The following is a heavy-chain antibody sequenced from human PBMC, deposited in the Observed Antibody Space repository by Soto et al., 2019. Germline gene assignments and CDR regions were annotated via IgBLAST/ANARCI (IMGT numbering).Heavy chain of an antibody. CDR2: INPNSGDT. D-gene: IGHD1-26*01. Sequence: QVQLVQSGAEVKKPGASVKVSCKASGYTFTAYYIHWVRQAPGQGFEWMGRINPNSGDTNYAQKFQGWVTMTRDTSISTAYMELSRLRSDDTAVYYCTRGHSGSNYYYGLDVWGQGTTVTVSS. V-gene: IGHV1-2*04. CDR3: TRGHSGSNYYYGLDV. J-gene: IGHJ6*02. CDR1: GYTFTAYY.